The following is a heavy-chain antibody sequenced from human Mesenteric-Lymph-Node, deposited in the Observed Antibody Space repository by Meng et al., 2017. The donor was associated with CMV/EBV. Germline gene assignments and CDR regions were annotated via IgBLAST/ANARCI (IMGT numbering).Heavy chain of an antibody. Sequence: SGFTFRSDGMHWVRQAPGKGLEWVAVIWYDGSNKYYADSVKGRFTISRDNSKNTLYLQMNSLRAEDTAVYYCARDGRDYDILTWLDYWGQGTLVTVSS. J-gene: IGHJ4*02. CDR3: ARDGRDYDILTWLDY. CDR1: GFTFRSDG. D-gene: IGHD3-9*01. V-gene: IGHV3-33*01. CDR2: IWYDGSNK.